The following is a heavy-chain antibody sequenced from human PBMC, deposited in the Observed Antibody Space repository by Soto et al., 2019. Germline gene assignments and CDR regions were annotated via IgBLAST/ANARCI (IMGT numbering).Heavy chain of an antibody. D-gene: IGHD7-27*01. V-gene: IGHV4-59*11. Sequence: QVQLQESGPGLVKPSETLSLTCTVSGGSISNHYWSWIRQPPGKGLEWIGYIYYNGNTNYNPSLNSRVTMSVDTSTNQISLKLSSVTAADTAVYYCTRANWYSEYWGQGTLVTVSS. J-gene: IGHJ4*02. CDR1: GGSISNHY. CDR3: TRANWYSEY. CDR2: IYYNGNT.